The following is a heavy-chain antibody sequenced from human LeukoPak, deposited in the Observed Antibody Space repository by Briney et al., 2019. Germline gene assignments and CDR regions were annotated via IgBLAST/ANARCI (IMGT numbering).Heavy chain of an antibody. J-gene: IGHJ6*02. CDR3: ARDPGPPGRWRRVDYGMDV. D-gene: IGHD5-24*01. V-gene: IGHV3-53*04. CDR1: GFTVSSNY. CDR2: IYSGGST. Sequence: SGGSLRLSCAASGFTVSSNYMSWVRQAPGKGLEWVSVIYSGGSTYYADSVKGRFTISRHNSKNTLYLQMNSLRAEDTAVYYCARDPGPPGRWRRVDYGMDVWGQGTTVTVSS.